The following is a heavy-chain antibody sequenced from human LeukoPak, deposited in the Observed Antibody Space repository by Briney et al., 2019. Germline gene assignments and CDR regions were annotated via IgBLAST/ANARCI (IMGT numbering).Heavy chain of an antibody. CDR3: ARVSPYGDYESYYFDY. V-gene: IGHV1-69*13. CDR2: IIPIFGTA. CDR1: GGTFSSYA. D-gene: IGHD4-17*01. Sequence: SVTVSCKASGGTFSSYAISWVRQAPGQGLEWMGGIIPIFGTANYAQKFQGRVTITADESTSTAYMELSSLRSEDTAVYYCARVSPYGDYESYYFDYWGQGTLVTVSS. J-gene: IGHJ4*02.